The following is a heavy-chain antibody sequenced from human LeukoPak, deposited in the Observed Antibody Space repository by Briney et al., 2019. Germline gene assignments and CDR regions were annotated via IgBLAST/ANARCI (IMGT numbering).Heavy chain of an antibody. CDR2: ISGSGGAT. J-gene: IGHJ4*02. D-gene: IGHD6-19*01. V-gene: IGHV3-23*01. CDR3: AKGIRYSSGWYDYFDY. Sequence: GGSLRLSCAASGFTFNNYAMSWVRQTPGKGLEWVSAISGSGGATYYAGSVKGRFTISRDNSKNTLCLQMNSLRAEDTAVYYCAKGIRYSSGWYDYFDYWGQGTLVTVSS. CDR1: GFTFNNYA.